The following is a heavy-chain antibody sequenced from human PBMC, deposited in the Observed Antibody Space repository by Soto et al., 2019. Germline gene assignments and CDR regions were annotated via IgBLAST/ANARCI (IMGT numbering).Heavy chain of an antibody. CDR3: AKDRAVRMYQLPGSSDY. CDR1: GFTFSSYA. V-gene: IGHV3-23*01. CDR2: ISGSGGRT. J-gene: IGHJ4*02. D-gene: IGHD2-2*01. Sequence: GGSLRLSCAASGFTFSSYAMSWVRQAPGKGLEWVSAISGSGGRTYYADSVKGRFTISRDNSKNTLYLQMNSLRAEDTAVYYCAKDRAVRMYQLPGSSDYWGQGTLVTVSS.